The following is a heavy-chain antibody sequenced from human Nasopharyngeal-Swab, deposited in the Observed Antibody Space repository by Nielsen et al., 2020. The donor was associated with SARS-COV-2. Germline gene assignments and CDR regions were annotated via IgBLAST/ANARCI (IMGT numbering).Heavy chain of an antibody. V-gene: IGHV3-23*01. CDR3: ANEEVPNDY. Sequence: GEALKISCEVSGFSFRDHAMSWVRQAPGKGLEWVSGISIRGVTTYYADSVKGRFTISRDNSKNTVYLDMNSLRAEDTAVYYCANEEVPNDYRGQGTLVTVSS. J-gene: IGHJ4*02. CDR1: GFSFRDHA. CDR2: ISIRGVTT.